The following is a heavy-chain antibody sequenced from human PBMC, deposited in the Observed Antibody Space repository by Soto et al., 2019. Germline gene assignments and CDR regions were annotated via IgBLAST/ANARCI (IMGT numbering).Heavy chain of an antibody. Sequence: GASVKVSCKASGYTFTSYGISWVRQAPGQGLEWMGWISAYNGNTNYAQKLQGRVTMTTDTSTSTAYMELRSLRSDDTAVYYCARDKSGYSYGYQYGYWGQGTLVTVSS. V-gene: IGHV1-18*01. J-gene: IGHJ4*02. CDR1: GYTFTSYG. CDR2: ISAYNGNT. CDR3: ARDKSGYSYGYQYGY. D-gene: IGHD5-18*01.